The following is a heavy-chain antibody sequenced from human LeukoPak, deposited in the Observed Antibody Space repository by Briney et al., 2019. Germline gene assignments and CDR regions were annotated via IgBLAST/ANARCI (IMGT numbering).Heavy chain of an antibody. V-gene: IGHV3-23*01. J-gene: IGHJ4*02. CDR1: GFSFGSYA. CDR2: LSEGGNT. D-gene: IGHD3-9*01. CDR3: AKGDILSGYTIDY. Sequence: PGGSLRLSCAASGFSFGSYAMTWVRQAPGKGLEWVSGLSEGGNTYYADSVRGRFTISRDNSKNTLYLEMSSLRAGDTAVYYCAKGDILSGYTIDYWGQGTLVTVSS.